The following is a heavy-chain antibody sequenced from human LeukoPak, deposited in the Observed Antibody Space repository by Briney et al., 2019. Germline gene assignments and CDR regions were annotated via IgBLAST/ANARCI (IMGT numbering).Heavy chain of an antibody. CDR3: ARSTLTGYYLFDY. Sequence: KPGGSLRLSCAASGFTFSSYSMNWVRQAPGKGMEWVSSISNSSSEIYYADSVKGRFTIARENAKKSLYMQMNRLRAEDTAVYYCARSTLTGYYLFDYWGQGTLVTVSS. CDR1: GFTFSSYS. J-gene: IGHJ4*02. V-gene: IGHV3-21*01. CDR2: ISNSSSEI. D-gene: IGHD3-9*01.